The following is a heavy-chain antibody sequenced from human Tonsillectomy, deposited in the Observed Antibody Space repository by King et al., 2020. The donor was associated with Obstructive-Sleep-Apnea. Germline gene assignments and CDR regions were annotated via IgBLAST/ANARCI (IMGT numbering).Heavy chain of an antibody. CDR1: GFTFSSYA. D-gene: IGHD2-8*01. CDR2: ISYDGSNK. V-gene: IGHV3-30*04. Sequence: VQLVESGGGVVQPGRSLRLSCAASGFTFSSYAMHWVRQAPDKGLEWVAVISYDGSNKYYADSVKGRFTISRDNSKNTLYLQMNSLIAEDTAVYYCARVDRVYCTNGVCPIDYWGQGTLVTVSS. CDR3: ARVDRVYCTNGVCPIDY. J-gene: IGHJ4*02.